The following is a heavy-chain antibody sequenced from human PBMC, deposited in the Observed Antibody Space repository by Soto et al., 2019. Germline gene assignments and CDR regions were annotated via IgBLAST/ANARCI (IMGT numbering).Heavy chain of an antibody. V-gene: IGHV4-61*03. Sequence: QVQLQQSGPGLVKPSETLSLTCTVSGGSVSSGSHYWSWIRQPPGKGLWWIGYIYYSGSTNCNPALKSRVTISVDTNKNHFSLKLSSVSAEDTAVYCGAREIAVDGTAAFDYWGQGTLVTVSS. CDR3: AREIAVDGTAAFDY. CDR1: GGSVSSGSHY. CDR2: IYYSGST. J-gene: IGHJ4*02. D-gene: IGHD6-19*01.